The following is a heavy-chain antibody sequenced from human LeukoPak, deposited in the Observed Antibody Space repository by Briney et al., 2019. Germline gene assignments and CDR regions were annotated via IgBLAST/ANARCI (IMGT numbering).Heavy chain of an antibody. CDR3: VREGTSGNGDGYNSYDY. CDR2: IWYNGRNQ. J-gene: IGHJ4*02. V-gene: IGHV3-33*08. Sequence: GGSLRLSCAASGFTFDDYAMHWVRQAPGKGLEWVAVIWYNGRNQYYRDSVKGRFTISRDNFKNTLHLQMNSLRVEDTAMYYCVREGTSGNGDGYNSYDYWGQGTLVTVS. D-gene: IGHD5-24*01. CDR1: GFTFDDYA.